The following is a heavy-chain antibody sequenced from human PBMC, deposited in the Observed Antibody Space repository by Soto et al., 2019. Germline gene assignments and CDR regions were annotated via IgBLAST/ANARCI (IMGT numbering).Heavy chain of an antibody. CDR2: IFYLGSS. CDR3: ARHSLALRKNNWFDP. V-gene: IGHV4-39*01. D-gene: IGHD3-3*02. CDR1: GYYLKSSYFF. J-gene: IGHJ5*02. Sequence: TLHRTFPWSGYYLKSSYFFLGWGRPPPGKGLEWIGSIFYLGSSYYNPSLKSRVAMSVDTSKNQFSLRLRSVTAADTALYFCARHSLALRKNNWFDPWGQGIMVTVSS.